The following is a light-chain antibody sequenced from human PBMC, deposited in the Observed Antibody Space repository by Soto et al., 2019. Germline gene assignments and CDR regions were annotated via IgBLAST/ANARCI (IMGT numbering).Light chain of an antibody. V-gene: IGKV1-39*01. CDR2: AAI. CDR3: QQTYSTPHS. CDR1: QTITTY. J-gene: IGKJ2*03. Sequence: DIQMTQSPSSLSAAVGDRVTITCRASQTITTYLNWYQHKPGKAPKLLIYAAISLQSGVPSRLSGSGSGTDFTLTISSXQPEDFATYYCQQTYSTPHSFGQGTKVDIK.